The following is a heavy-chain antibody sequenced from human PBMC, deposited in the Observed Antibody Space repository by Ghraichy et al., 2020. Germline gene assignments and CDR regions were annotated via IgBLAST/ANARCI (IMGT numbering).Heavy chain of an antibody. Sequence: GGSLRLSCAASGFTFRSYIMNWVRQAPGKGLEWVSSISVRSDKIQYTDSVKGRFTVSRDNAKNSLYLQMNSLTAEDTAVYYCAKDQSSYCGSDCYFHHWGQGTLVTVSS. V-gene: IGHV3-21*01. J-gene: IGHJ4*02. CDR1: GFTFRSYI. CDR3: AKDQSSYCGSDCYFHH. D-gene: IGHD2-21*02. CDR2: ISVRSDKI.